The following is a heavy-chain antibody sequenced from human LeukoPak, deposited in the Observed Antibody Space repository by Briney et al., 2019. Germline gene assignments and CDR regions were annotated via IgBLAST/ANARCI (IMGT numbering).Heavy chain of an antibody. J-gene: IGHJ2*01. CDR1: RLTFSSYA. D-gene: IGHD2-2*01. CDR3: ARGKGCSSTSCPGGYFDL. Sequence: GGSLRLSCAASRLTFSSYAMHWVRQAPGNGLQRVSVISYDGSNKYYADSVKGRFTISRNNSKNTLYLQMNSLRAEDTAVYYCARGKGCSSTSCPGGYFDLWGRGTLVTVSS. V-gene: IGHV3-30*04. CDR2: ISYDGSNK.